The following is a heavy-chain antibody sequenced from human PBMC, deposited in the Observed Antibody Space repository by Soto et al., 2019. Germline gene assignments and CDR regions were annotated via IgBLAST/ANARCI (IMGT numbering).Heavy chain of an antibody. CDR1: GGTFSSYA. J-gene: IGHJ4*02. Sequence: SVKVSCKASGGTFSSYAISWVRQAPGQGLEWMGGIIPIFGTANYAQKFQGRVTITADESTSTAYMELSSLRSEDTAVYYCARDDFWRGQSDYWGQGTLVTVSS. CDR3: ARDDFWRGQSDY. CDR2: IIPIFGTA. D-gene: IGHD3-3*01. V-gene: IGHV1-69*13.